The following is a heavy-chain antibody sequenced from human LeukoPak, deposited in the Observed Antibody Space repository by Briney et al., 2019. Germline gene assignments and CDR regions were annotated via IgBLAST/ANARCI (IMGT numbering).Heavy chain of an antibody. CDR3: VGGSLGY. CDR1: GYTFITSS. J-gene: IGHJ4*02. V-gene: IGHV1-3*01. CDR2: IAVASGNT. Sequence: ASVKVSCKTLGYTFITSSIYWVRQAPGQRLEWLGWIAVASGNTRYSENLQGRITLTRDTSANTAYMELRNLRSEDTAVYYCVGGSLGYWGQGTLVTVSP.